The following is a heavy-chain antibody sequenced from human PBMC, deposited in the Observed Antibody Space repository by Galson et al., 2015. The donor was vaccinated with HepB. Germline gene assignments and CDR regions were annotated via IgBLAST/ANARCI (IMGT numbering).Heavy chain of an antibody. V-gene: IGHV1-18*01. CDR2: ISAYNGNT. Sequence: LVKVSCKASGYTFTSYGISWVRQAPGQGLEWMAWISAYNGNTNYAQKLQGRVTMTTDTSTSTAYMELRSLTSDDTAVYYCARVEGYSSGWSYYYYYDYMDVWGKGTTVTVSS. J-gene: IGHJ6*03. CDR1: GYTFTSYG. D-gene: IGHD6-19*01. CDR3: ARVEGYSSGWSYYYYYDYMDV.